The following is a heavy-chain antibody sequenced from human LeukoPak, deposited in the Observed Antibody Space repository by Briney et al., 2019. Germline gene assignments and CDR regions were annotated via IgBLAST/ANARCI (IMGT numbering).Heavy chain of an antibody. J-gene: IGHJ3*02. CDR3: AEEVSGNQI. CDR1: GYTFTGYY. CDR2: MNPNSGNT. Sequence: ASVKVSCKASGYTFTGYYMHWVRQATGQGLEWMGWMNPNSGNTGYAQKFQGRVTMTRNTSISTAYMELSSLRSEDTAVYYCAEEVSGNQIWGQGTMVTVSS. V-gene: IGHV1-8*02. D-gene: IGHD3-10*01.